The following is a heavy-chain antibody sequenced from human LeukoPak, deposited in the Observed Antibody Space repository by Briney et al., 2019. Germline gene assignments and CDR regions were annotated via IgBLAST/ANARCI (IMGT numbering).Heavy chain of an antibody. CDR3: ARARSSYGYGDAFDI. D-gene: IGHD5-18*01. V-gene: IGHV3-11*04. CDR1: GFTFSDYY. Sequence: GGSLRLSCAASGFTFSDYYMSWIRQAPGKGLEWVSYISSSGSSIYYADSVKGRFTISRDNSKNTLYLQMNSLRAEDTAVYYCARARSSYGYGDAFDIWGQGTMVTVSS. CDR2: ISSSGSSI. J-gene: IGHJ3*02.